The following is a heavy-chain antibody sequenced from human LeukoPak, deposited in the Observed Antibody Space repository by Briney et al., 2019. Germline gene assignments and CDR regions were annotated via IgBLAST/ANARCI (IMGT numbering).Heavy chain of an antibody. D-gene: IGHD6-19*01. V-gene: IGHV3-53*01. CDR1: GFTVSSNY. CDR3: ARGGLGSAFDN. CDR2: IHSAGTT. J-gene: IGHJ4*02. Sequence: PGGSLRLSCAASGFTVSSNYMSWVRQAPGKGLEWVSGIHSAGTTYYADSLKGRFTISRDNSKNTLYLQINSLRTDDTAVFYCARGGLGSAFDNWGQGTLVTVSS.